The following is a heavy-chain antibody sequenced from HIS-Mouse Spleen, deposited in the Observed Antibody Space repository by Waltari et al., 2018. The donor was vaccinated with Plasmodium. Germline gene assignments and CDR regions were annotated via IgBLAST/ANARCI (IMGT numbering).Heavy chain of an antibody. J-gene: IGHJ6*01. CDR2: IYHSGST. V-gene: IGHV4-38-2*02. CDR3: ARVDYGSGDYYYYYGMDV. D-gene: IGHD3-10*01. Sequence: QVQLQESGPGLVKPSETLSLTCTVSGYSISSGYYWGWIRQPPGKGLEWIGSIYHSGSTYYNPSLKSRVTISVDTSKNQFSLKLSSVTAADTAVYYCARVDYGSGDYYYYYGMDVW. CDR1: GYSISSGYY.